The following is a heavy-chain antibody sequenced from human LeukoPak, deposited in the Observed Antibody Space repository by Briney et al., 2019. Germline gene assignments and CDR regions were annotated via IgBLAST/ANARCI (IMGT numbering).Heavy chain of an antibody. CDR3: ARDNYGAEEGIGSSLVWLDP. Sequence: GASVKVSCKASGYTFTTYAINWVRQAPGQGLEWMGWIDTSTGKPTYAQGFTGQFVFSLDASVSTAYLQISSLKAEDTAVYYCARDNYGAEEGIGSSLVWLDPWGQGTRVTVSS. CDR1: GYTFTTYA. J-gene: IGHJ5*02. D-gene: IGHD4-11*01. V-gene: IGHV7-4-1*02. CDR2: IDTSTGKP.